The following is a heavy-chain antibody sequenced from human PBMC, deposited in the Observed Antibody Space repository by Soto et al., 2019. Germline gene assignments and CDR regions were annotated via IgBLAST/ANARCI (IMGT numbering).Heavy chain of an antibody. Sequence: GASVKVSCKASGDTFSNFGMSWVPQATGQGLEWMGWISAHIHTSNYAQKYQASVTMTTDTFTSTAYMELRSLRSDDTAIYYCARSGGRNYFYGMDVWGQGTTVTVSS. CDR1: GDTFSNFG. D-gene: IGHD3-16*01. CDR3: ARSGGRNYFYGMDV. CDR2: ISAHIHTS. V-gene: IGHV1-18*01. J-gene: IGHJ6*02.